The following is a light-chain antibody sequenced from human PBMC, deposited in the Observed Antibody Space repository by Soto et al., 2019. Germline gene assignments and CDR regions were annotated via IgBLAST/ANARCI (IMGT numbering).Light chain of an antibody. V-gene: IGLV2-14*01. CDR3: FSHRGGDSHV. J-gene: IGLJ1*01. Sequence: QSVLTQPASVSGSPGQSITISCTGTSSDVGAYNYVSWYQQYPGKAPKLMIYGVTNRPSGVSNRFSGSQTGNTASLTISGLQAEYEADYYCFSHRGGDSHVFGTGTQVTVL. CDR1: SSDVGAYNY. CDR2: GVT.